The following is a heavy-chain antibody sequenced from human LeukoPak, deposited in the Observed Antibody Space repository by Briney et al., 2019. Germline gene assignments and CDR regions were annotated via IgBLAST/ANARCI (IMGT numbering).Heavy chain of an antibody. CDR1: GFTLRNSA. CDR3: ARGGRGSAAVVAPRSFDI. V-gene: IGHV3-30-3*01. D-gene: IGHD3-22*01. J-gene: IGHJ3*02. CDR2: ISYDGDNK. Sequence: GGSLRLSCAASGFTLRNSAMHWVRQAPGKGLEWVAVISYDGDNKYYADSVTGRFTVSRDNPNHTLYLQMSSLRPEDTAMYYCARGGRGSAAVVAPRSFDIWGQGTMVTVSS.